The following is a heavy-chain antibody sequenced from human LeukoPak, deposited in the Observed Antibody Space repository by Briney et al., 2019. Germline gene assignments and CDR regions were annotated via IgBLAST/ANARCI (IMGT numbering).Heavy chain of an antibody. CDR1: GFTFSSYA. CDR3: ARPALACCGGDCYSLYYYYYYMDV. D-gene: IGHD2-21*02. Sequence: GGSLRLSCAASGFTFSSYAMSWVRQAPGKGLEWVSAISGSGGSTYYADSVKGRFTISRDNSKNTLYLQMNSLRAEDTAVYYCARPALACCGGDCYSLYYYYYYMDVWGKGTTVTISS. CDR2: ISGSGGST. J-gene: IGHJ6*03. V-gene: IGHV3-23*01.